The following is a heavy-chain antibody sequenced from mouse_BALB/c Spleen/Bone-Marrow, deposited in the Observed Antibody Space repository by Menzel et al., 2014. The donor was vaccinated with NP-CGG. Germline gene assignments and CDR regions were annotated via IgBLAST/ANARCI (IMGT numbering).Heavy chain of an antibody. CDR3: ARRADSSGYVDAMDY. CDR1: GYTFTDYA. CDR2: ISTYYGDA. J-gene: IGHJ4*01. Sequence: VQLQQSGAELVRPGVSVKISCKGSGYTFTDYAMHWVKQSHAKSLAWIGVISTYYGDASYNQKFKGKATMTVDKSSSTAYIELARLTSEDSAIYYCARRADSSGYVDAMDYWGQGTSVTVSS. D-gene: IGHD3-2*01. V-gene: IGHV1S137*01.